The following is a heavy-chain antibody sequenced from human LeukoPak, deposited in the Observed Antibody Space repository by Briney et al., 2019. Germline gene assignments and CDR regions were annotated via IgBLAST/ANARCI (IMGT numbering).Heavy chain of an antibody. CDR3: AKDLLPMLRGVIILLDY. V-gene: IGHV3-23*01. Sequence: GGSLRLSCAASGFTFSSYAMSWVRQAPGKGLEWVSAISGSGGSTYYADSVKGRFTISRDNSKNTLYLQMNSLRAEDTAVYYCAKDLLPMLRGVIILLDYWGQGTLVTVSS. J-gene: IGHJ4*02. D-gene: IGHD3-10*01. CDR1: GFTFSSYA. CDR2: ISGSGGST.